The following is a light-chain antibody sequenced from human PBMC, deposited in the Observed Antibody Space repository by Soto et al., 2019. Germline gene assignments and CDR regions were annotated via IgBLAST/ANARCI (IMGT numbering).Light chain of an antibody. CDR3: QQRQYWLPIT. J-gene: IGKJ5*01. CDR1: LRVSSY. Sequence: VVTQSPPTLSLSPGERATLSCRTSLRVSSYLAWYQQKPGQAPRLLIYDASNRATGIPARFTGSGSGTDFNLTISTLEPEDFAVYYCQQRQYWLPITFGQGTRLEIK. V-gene: IGKV3-11*01. CDR2: DAS.